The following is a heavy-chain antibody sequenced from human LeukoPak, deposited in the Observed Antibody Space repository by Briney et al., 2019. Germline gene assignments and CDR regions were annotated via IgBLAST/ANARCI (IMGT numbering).Heavy chain of an antibody. J-gene: IGHJ5*02. D-gene: IGHD2-2*01. Sequence: NPGGSLRLSCAASGFTFSSYSMNWVRQAPGKGLEWVSSISSSSSYIYYADSVKGRFTISRDNAKNSLYLQMNSLRAEDTAVYYCARAADIVVVPAAPTPFDPRGQGTLVTVSS. CDR2: ISSSSSYI. CDR1: GFTFSSYS. V-gene: IGHV3-21*01. CDR3: ARAADIVVVPAAPTPFDP.